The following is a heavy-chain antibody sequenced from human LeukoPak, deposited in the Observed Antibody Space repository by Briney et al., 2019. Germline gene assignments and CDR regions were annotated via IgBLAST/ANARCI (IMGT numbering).Heavy chain of an antibody. CDR1: GLIFCNYW. V-gene: IGHV3-7*04. CDR2: IKQDGSEK. Sequence: GGSLRLSCVASGLIFCNYWMDWVRQAPGKGLEWVGNIKQDGSEKYYVDSVKGRFTISRDNAKNSLYLDMNSLRVEDTAIYYCARGLLPYSWYYSDFWGQGTLVTVSS. J-gene: IGHJ4*02. D-gene: IGHD5-12*01. CDR3: ARGLLPYSWYYSDF.